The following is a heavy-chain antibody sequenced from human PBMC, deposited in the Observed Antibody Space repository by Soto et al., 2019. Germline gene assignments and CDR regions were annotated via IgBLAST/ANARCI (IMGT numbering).Heavy chain of an antibody. Sequence: SETLSLTCTVSGGSISSGGYYWSWIRQHPGKGLEWIGYIYYSGSTYYNPSLKSRVTISVDTSKNQFPLKLSSVTAADTAVYYCARGWLQPPDFDYWGQGTLVTVSS. J-gene: IGHJ4*02. D-gene: IGHD5-12*01. CDR3: ARGWLQPPDFDY. CDR2: IYYSGST. CDR1: GGSISSGGYY. V-gene: IGHV4-31*03.